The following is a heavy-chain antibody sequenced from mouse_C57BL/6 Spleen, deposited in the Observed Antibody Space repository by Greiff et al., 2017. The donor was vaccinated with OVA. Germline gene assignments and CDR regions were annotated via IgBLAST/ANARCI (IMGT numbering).Heavy chain of an antibody. D-gene: IGHD2-3*01. CDR1: GFTFSSYA. V-gene: IGHV5-4*03. Sequence: EVKVVESGGGLVKPGGSLKLSCAASGFTFSSYAMSWVRQTPEKRLEWVATISDGGSYTYYPDNVKGRFTISRDNAKNNLYLQMSHLKSEDTAMYYCAREGAMVTTRYFDVWGTGTTVTVSS. CDR3: AREGAMVTTRYFDV. J-gene: IGHJ1*03. CDR2: ISDGGSYT.